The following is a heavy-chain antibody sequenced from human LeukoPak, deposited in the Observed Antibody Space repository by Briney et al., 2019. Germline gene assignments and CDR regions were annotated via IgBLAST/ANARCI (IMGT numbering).Heavy chain of an antibody. D-gene: IGHD2-21*02. V-gene: IGHV1-69*06. CDR3: ARETAYCGGGDCYAYFDY. CDR2: IIPIFGTA. Sequence: GASVKVSCKASGGTFSSYAISWVRQAPGQELEWMGGIIPIFGTADYAQKFQGRVTITADKSTSTAYMELSSLRSEDTAVYYCARETAYCGGGDCYAYFDYWGQGTLVTVSS. J-gene: IGHJ4*02. CDR1: GGTFSSYA.